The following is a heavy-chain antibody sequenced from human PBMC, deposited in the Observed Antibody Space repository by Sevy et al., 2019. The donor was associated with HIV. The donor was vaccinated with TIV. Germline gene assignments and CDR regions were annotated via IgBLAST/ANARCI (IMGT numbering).Heavy chain of an antibody. D-gene: IGHD6-13*01. Sequence: SETLSLTCAVYGGSFSGYYWSWIRQPPGKGLEWIGEINHSGSTNYNPSLKSRVTISVDTSKNQFSLKLSSVTAADTAVCYCAREGIAAAGDAFDIWGQGTMVTVSS. V-gene: IGHV4-34*01. J-gene: IGHJ3*02. CDR2: INHSGST. CDR1: GGSFSGYY. CDR3: AREGIAAAGDAFDI.